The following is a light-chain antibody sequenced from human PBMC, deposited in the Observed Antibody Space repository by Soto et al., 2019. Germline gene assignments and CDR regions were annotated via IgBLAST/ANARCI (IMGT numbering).Light chain of an antibody. CDR3: QQYGRYRT. CDR1: QSTSTW. V-gene: IGKV1-5*03. Sequence: DIQMTQSPSTLSASVGDRVTITCRASQSTSTWLAWYQHKPGKAPNLLIYKASSLESGVPSRFSGSGSGTAFTLTISSLQTDDVATYYCQQYGRYRTFGQGTKVEIK. J-gene: IGKJ1*01. CDR2: KAS.